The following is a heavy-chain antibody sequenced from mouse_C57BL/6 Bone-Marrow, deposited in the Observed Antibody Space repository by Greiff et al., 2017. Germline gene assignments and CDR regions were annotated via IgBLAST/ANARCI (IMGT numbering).Heavy chain of an antibody. CDR1: GYTFTSYW. Sequence: QVQLQQPGAELVRPGSSVKLSCKASGYTFTSYWMHWVKQRPIQGLEWIGNIDPSDSETHYNQKFKDKATLTVDKSSSTAYRQLSSLTSEDSAVYYCARSPDSGWYYFDYWGQGTTLTVSS. CDR3: ARSPDSGWYYFDY. V-gene: IGHV1-52*01. D-gene: IGHD1-1*02. J-gene: IGHJ2*01. CDR2: IDPSDSET.